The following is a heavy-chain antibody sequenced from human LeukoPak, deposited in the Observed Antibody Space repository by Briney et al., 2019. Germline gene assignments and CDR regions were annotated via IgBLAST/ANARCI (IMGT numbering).Heavy chain of an antibody. Sequence: GGSLRLSCAASGFTLSDYYMSWIRQAPGKGLEWVSSISGSGENTYYADPVKGRFTISRDNSKNTLYLQMKTLRAEDTAVYYCAKLASSIRPFDYWGQGILVTVSS. D-gene: IGHD6-6*01. CDR1: GFTLSDYY. V-gene: IGHV3-23*01. CDR2: ISGSGENT. J-gene: IGHJ4*02. CDR3: AKLASSIRPFDY.